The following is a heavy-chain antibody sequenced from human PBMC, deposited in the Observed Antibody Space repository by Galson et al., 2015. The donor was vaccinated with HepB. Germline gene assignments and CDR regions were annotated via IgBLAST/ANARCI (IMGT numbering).Heavy chain of an antibody. CDR3: ARGPNSSSWYLKRDYYYYYYMDV. CDR1: GGTFSSYA. D-gene: IGHD6-13*01. Sequence: SVKVSCKASGGTFSSYAISWVRQAPGQGLEWMGGIIPIFGTANYAQKFQGRVTITADESTSTAYMELSSLRSEDTAVYYCARGPNSSSWYLKRDYYYYYYMDVWGKGTTVTVSS. CDR2: IIPIFGTA. V-gene: IGHV1-69*13. J-gene: IGHJ6*03.